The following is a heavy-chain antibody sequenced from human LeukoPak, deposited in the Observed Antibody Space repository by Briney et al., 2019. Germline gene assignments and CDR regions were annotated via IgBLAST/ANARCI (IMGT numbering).Heavy chain of an antibody. D-gene: IGHD3-10*01. V-gene: IGHV3-7*01. CDR3: AKGRHYGSGSYYYFDY. CDR1: GFTFSSYW. Sequence: PGGSPRLSCAASGFTFSSYWMTWIRQAPGKGLEWVAHIKEDATESRSVDSVKGRFTISRDNTKNSLFLQLNSLRAEDTAVYYCAKGRHYGSGSYYYFDYWGQGTLVTVSS. CDR2: IKEDATES. J-gene: IGHJ4*02.